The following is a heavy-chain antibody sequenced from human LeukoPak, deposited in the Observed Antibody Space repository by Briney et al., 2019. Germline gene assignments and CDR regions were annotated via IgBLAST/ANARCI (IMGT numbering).Heavy chain of an antibody. V-gene: IGHV1-2*02. CDR3: ARTVLLWFGESKHAFDI. Sequence: ASVKVSCKASGYTFTGYYMHWARQAPGQGLEWMGWINPNSGGTNYAQKFQGRVTMTRDTSISTAYMELSRLRSDDTAVYYCARTVLLWFGESKHAFDIWGQGTIVTVSS. CDR1: GYTFTGYY. D-gene: IGHD3-10*01. J-gene: IGHJ3*02. CDR2: INPNSGGT.